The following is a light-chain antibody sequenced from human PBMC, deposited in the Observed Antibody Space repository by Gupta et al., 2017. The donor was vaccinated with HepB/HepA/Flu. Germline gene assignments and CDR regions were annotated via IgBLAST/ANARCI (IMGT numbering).Light chain of an antibody. V-gene: IGKV2-28*01. CDR2: SGS. CDR1: QSLVHSNGYNC. CDR3: MQALQSPRT. Sequence: DIVMTQSPLSLPVTPGEPASISCRSSQSLVHSNGYNCLEWYLQRPGQSPQLLIYSGSTRASGVPDRFSGSGSGADFTLKISRVEADDVGVYYCMQALQSPRTFGQGTKLEIK. J-gene: IGKJ2*02.